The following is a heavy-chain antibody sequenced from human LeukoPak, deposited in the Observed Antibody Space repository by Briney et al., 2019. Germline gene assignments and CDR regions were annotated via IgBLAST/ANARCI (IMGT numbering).Heavy chain of an antibody. D-gene: IGHD1-26*01. CDR3: TRGGELMNF. CDR2: IYTSGST. V-gene: IGHV4-61*02. CDR1: GGSVNSGNYY. Sequence: SETLSLTCTVSGGSVNSGNYYWTWTRQPAGKRLEWIGRIYTSGSTNYNPSLKSRVTISIDASKNQFSLRLSSVTAADTAVYYCTRGGELMNFWGQGTLVTVSS. J-gene: IGHJ4*02.